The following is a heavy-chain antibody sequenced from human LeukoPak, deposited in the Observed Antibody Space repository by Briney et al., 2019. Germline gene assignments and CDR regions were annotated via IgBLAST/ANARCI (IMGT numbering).Heavy chain of an antibody. V-gene: IGHV1-69*01. CDR2: IIPIFGTA. CDR3: ARDLRYSSGWTFFDY. Sequence: LEWMGXIIPIFGTANYAQKFQGRVTITADESTSTAYMELSSLRSEDTAVYYCARDLRYSSGWTFFDYWGQGTLVTVSS. D-gene: IGHD6-19*01. J-gene: IGHJ4*02.